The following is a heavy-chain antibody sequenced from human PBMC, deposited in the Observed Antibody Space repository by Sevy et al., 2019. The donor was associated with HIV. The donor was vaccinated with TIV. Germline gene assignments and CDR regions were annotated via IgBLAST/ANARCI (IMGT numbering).Heavy chain of an antibody. CDR1: GGSFSSDDYS. CDR2: IYTSGST. J-gene: IGHJ5*02. V-gene: IGHV4-61*02. Sequence: SETLSLTCTVSGGSFSSDDYSWSWIRQPAGKGLEWIGLIYTSGSTSYNPSLRSRVSMSVDTSKNLFSLRLSSVTAADTAVYYCARGGSYYYDSSGWSVSFEPWGQGTPVTVSS. D-gene: IGHD3-22*01. CDR3: ARGGSYYYDSSGWSVSFEP.